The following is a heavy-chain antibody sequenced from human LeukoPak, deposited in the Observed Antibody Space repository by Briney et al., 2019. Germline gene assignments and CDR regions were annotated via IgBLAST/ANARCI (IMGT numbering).Heavy chain of an antibody. CDR1: GFPFSSYW. CDR2: IKQDGSKK. Sequence: GGSLRLSCVASGFPFSSYWMTWVRQAPWKGLEWVANIKQDGSKKSYVDSVKGRFTISRDNAKNSLYLQMNSLRAEDTAIYYCTRVGYIDEGIDYWGQGTLVTVSS. D-gene: IGHD5-24*01. V-gene: IGHV3-7*04. CDR3: TRVGYIDEGIDY. J-gene: IGHJ4*02.